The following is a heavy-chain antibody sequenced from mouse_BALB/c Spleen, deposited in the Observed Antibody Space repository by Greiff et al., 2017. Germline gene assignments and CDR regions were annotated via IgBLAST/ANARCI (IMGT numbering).Heavy chain of an antibody. V-gene: IGHV1S56*01. D-gene: IGHD2-3*01. CDR2: IYPGDGST. CDR3: TRRDGLYALDY. J-gene: IGHJ4*01. CDR1: GYTFTSYY. Sequence: SGPELVKPGASVKMSCKASGYTFTSYYIHWVKQRPGQGLEWIGWIYPGDGSTKYNEKFKGKTTLTADKSSSTAYMLLSSLTSEDSAIYFCTRRDGLYALDYWGQGTSVTVSS.